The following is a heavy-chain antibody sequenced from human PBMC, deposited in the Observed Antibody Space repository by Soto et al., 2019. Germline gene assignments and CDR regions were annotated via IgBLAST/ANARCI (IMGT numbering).Heavy chain of an antibody. J-gene: IGHJ4*02. CDR3: ARLLGRMIAVVIPYFDY. V-gene: IGHV5-51*01. CDR1: GYSFTSYW. D-gene: IGHD3-22*01. CDR2: IHPGDSDT. Sequence: GESLKISCKGSGYSFTSYWIGWVRQMPGKGLEWMGIIHPGDSDTRYRPSFQGQVTISADKSIRTAYLQWSSLKASDTAMYYCARLLGRMIAVVIPYFDYWGQGTLVTVSS.